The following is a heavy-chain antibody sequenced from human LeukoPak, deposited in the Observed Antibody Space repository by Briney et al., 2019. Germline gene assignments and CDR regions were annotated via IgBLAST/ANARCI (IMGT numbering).Heavy chain of an antibody. CDR3: AKGTSSGWYVEGDY. Sequence: PGGSLRLSCAASGFTFSSYAMSWVRQAPGKGLEWVSAISGSGGSTYYADSVKGRFTISRDNSKNTLYLQMNSLRAEDTAVYYCAKGTSSGWYVEGDYWGQGTLVAVSS. V-gene: IGHV3-23*01. J-gene: IGHJ4*02. CDR1: GFTFSSYA. CDR2: ISGSGGST. D-gene: IGHD6-19*01.